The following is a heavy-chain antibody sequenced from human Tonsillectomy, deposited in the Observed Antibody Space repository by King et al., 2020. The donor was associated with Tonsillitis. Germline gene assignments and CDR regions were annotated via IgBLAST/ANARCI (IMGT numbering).Heavy chain of an antibody. D-gene: IGHD1-26*01. V-gene: IGHV4-59*01. J-gene: IGHJ4*02. CDR1: GGSISSYY. CDR2: IYDSGST. CDR3: ARLYSGSYSDY. Sequence: VQLQESGPGLVKPSETLSLTCTVSGGSISSYYWSWIRQPPGKGLEWIGYIYDSGSTNFNPSLKSRVTISVDTSKNQFSLKLSSVTAADTAVYYCARLYSGSYSDYWGQGTLVTVSS.